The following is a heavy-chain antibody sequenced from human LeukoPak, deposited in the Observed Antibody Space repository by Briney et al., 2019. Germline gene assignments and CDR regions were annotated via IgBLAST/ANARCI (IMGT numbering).Heavy chain of an antibody. CDR3: ARHCSGGSCYSGYYYGMDI. J-gene: IGHJ6*02. V-gene: IGHV4-59*08. D-gene: IGHD2-15*01. CDR1: NGSISSYY. CDR2: VYYSGST. Sequence: SETLSLTCNVSNGSISSYYWSWIRQPPGKGLEWIGYVYYSGSTNYNPSLKNRVTISVDTSKNQFSLEPNSVTAGDTAVYYCARHCSGGSCYSGYYYGMDIWGQGTTVTVS.